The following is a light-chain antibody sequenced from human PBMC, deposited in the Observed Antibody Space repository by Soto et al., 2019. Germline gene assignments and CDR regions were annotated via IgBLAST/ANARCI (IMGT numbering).Light chain of an antibody. CDR2: GAS. CDR3: QQYNNWPPVT. V-gene: IGKV3-15*01. CDR1: QSVSSN. J-gene: IGKJ5*01. Sequence: EIVITQSPATLSLSPREKVTLSCRASQSVSSNLAWYQQKSGQAPRLLIYGASTRATGIPARFSGGGSGTEFTLTISSLQSEDFAIYYCQQYNNWPPVTFGQGTRLEIK.